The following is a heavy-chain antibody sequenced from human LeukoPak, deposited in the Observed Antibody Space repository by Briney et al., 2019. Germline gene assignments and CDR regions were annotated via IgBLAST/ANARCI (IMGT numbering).Heavy chain of an antibody. CDR1: GFTFSNAW. J-gene: IGHJ4*02. CDR2: IKSKTDGGTT. V-gene: IGHV3-15*01. CDR3: TTTRYGDQDFDC. Sequence: GGSLRLSCAASGFTFSNAWMSWVRQAPGKGLEWVGRIKSKTDGGTTDYAAPVKGRFTISRDESKNTLYLQMNSLKTEDTAVYYCTTTRYGDQDFDCWGQGTLVTVSS. D-gene: IGHD4-17*01.